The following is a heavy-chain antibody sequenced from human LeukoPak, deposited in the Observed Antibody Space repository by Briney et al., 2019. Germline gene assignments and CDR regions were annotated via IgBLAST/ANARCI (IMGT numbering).Heavy chain of an antibody. Sequence: ASVKVSCKASGYTFTSYDINWVRQATGQGLEWMGWMNPNSGNTGYAQKFQGRVTITRNTSISTAYMELSSLRSEDTAVYYCARGTTVTIGPFIGDWFDPWGQGTLVTVSS. J-gene: IGHJ5*02. CDR1: GYTFTSYD. CDR3: ARGTTVTIGPFIGDWFDP. CDR2: MNPNSGNT. D-gene: IGHD4-17*01. V-gene: IGHV1-8*03.